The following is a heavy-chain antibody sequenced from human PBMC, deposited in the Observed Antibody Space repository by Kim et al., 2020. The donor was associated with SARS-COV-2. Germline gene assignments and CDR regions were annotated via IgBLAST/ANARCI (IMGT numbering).Heavy chain of an antibody. Sequence: GGSLRLSCAASGFTFSNYAMTWVRQAPGKGLEWVAIISDSGGGKYHADSVRGRFTISRDNSRNTLYLQMNSLRVEDTAVYYCVKDFPDWGQGTLVTVSS. J-gene: IGHJ4*02. CDR2: ISDSGGGK. CDR3: VKDFPD. CDR1: GFTFSNYA. V-gene: IGHV3-23*01.